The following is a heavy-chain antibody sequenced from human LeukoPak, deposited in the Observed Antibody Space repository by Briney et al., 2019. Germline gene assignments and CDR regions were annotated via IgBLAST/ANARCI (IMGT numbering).Heavy chain of an antibody. J-gene: IGHJ4*02. Sequence: GGSLRLSCAASGFSFGSHPMIWVRQAPGKGREWVSGITGSGDYTYYIDSVQGRFTISRDNSKNMLFLQMNSLRAEDTAVYYCARGVMAARLYYFDYWGRGILVTVSS. D-gene: IGHD2-21*01. V-gene: IGHV3-23*01. CDR2: ITGSGDYT. CDR1: GFSFGSHP. CDR3: ARGVMAARLYYFDY.